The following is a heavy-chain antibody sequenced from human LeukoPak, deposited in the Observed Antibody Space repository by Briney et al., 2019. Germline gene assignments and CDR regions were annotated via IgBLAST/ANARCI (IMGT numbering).Heavy chain of an antibody. CDR1: GFSFSSYA. Sequence: PGGSLRLSCAAPGFSFSSYAMSWVRQAPGKALEWVSGISGSGGSTYYADSVKGRFTISRDNSRNTLYLQMNSLGADDTAVYYCARSIYGSGSFYAFDIWGQGTMVTVSS. J-gene: IGHJ3*02. CDR2: ISGSGGST. D-gene: IGHD3-10*01. CDR3: ARSIYGSGSFYAFDI. V-gene: IGHV3-23*01.